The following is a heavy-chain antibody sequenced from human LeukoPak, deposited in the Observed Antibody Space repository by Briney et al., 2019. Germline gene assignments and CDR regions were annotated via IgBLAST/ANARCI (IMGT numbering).Heavy chain of an antibody. D-gene: IGHD2-15*01. CDR3: ARAGGFCSGGTCSYSYYGMDV. CDR2: INPNSGGT. J-gene: IGHJ6*02. V-gene: IGHV1-2*02. Sequence: ASVKVSCKASGYTFTGYYMHWVRQAPGQGLEGMGWINPNSGGTSYAQKFQGRVTMTRDTSISTAYMELSRLRSDDTAVYYCARAGGFCSGGTCSYSYYGMDVWGQGTTVTVSS. CDR1: GYTFTGYY.